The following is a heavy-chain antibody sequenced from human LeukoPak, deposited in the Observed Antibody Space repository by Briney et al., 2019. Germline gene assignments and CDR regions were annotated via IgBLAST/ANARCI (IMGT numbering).Heavy chain of an antibody. Sequence: GESLQISCKGSGYSFTSYWIGWVRPMPGKGREWMGINYPGDSDTRYSPSFQGQVTISAGKSISTAYLQWSSLKASDTAMYYCARGGNSVGPFDYWGQGTLVTVSS. CDR2: NYPGDSDT. V-gene: IGHV5-51*01. CDR3: ARGGNSVGPFDY. CDR1: GYSFTSYW. J-gene: IGHJ4*02. D-gene: IGHD4-23*01.